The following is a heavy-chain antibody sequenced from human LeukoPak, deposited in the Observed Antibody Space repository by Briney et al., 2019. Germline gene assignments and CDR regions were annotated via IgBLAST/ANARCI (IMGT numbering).Heavy chain of an antibody. CDR3: ARGRRILTPSKLIRYYYGMDV. D-gene: IGHD3-9*01. V-gene: IGHV4-34*01. Sequence: TSETLSLTCAVYGGSFSGFYWSWIRQPPGKGLEWIGEINHSGSTNYNPSLKSRVTISVDTSKNQFSLKLSSVTAADTAVYYCARGRRILTPSKLIRYYYGMDVWGQGTTVTVSS. CDR2: INHSGST. CDR1: GGSFSGFY. J-gene: IGHJ6*02.